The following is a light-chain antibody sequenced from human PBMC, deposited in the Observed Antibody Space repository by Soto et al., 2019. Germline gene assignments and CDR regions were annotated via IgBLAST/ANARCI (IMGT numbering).Light chain of an antibody. CDR2: GAS. CDR1: QSVRSSY. J-gene: IGKJ2*01. CDR3: QQFGTSPSMYT. Sequence: ESLLTQSPGTLSLSPGERATLSCRASQSVRSSYLAWYQQKPGQAPRLLIYGASTRATGIPDRFSGSGSGTDFTFTISRREPEDLAVYYCQQFGTSPSMYTFGQGTKLEIK. V-gene: IGKV3-20*01.